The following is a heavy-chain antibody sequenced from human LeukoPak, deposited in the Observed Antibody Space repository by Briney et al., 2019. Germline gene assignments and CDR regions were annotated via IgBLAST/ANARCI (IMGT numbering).Heavy chain of an antibody. J-gene: IGHJ6*03. V-gene: IGHV4-59*01. CDR3: ARGRGCWGYYMDV. Sequence: SETLSLTCTVSGGSISSYYWSWIRQPPGKGLEWIGYIYYSGSTNYNPSLKSRVTISVDTSKNQFSLKLSSVTAADTAVYYCARGRGCWGYYMDVWGKGTTVTVSS. D-gene: IGHD7-27*01. CDR1: GGSISSYY. CDR2: IYYSGST.